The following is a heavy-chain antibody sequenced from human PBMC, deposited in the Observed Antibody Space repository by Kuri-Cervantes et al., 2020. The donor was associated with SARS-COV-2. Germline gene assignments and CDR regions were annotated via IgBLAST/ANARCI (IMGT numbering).Heavy chain of an antibody. J-gene: IGHJ6*03. D-gene: IGHD6-6*01. V-gene: IGHV1-69*10. CDR3: ARAPIAAPHYYYYYMDV. Sequence: SVKVSCKASGGTFSSYAISWVRQAPGQGLEWMGGIIPIFGIANYAQKFQGRVTITADKSTSTAYMELSSLRSEDTAVYYCARAPIAAPHYYYYYMDVWGKGTTVAVSS. CDR2: IIPIFGIA. CDR1: GGTFSSYA.